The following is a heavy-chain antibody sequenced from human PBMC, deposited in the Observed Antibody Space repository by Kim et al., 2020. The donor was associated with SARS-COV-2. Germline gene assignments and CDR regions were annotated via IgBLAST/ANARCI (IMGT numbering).Heavy chain of an antibody. J-gene: IGHJ4*02. CDR3: AKNRGVFYLGESHHLAQ. D-gene: IGHD3-16*01. CDR1: GFTFNNYG. Sequence: GGSLRLSCAASGFTFNNYGLQWVRQAPGKGLEWVALISYEGSKTYYADSVKGRFTVSKDNAQETLYLHMSSLRPDDTAVYYCAKNRGVFYLGESHHLAQWGQGTLVTVSS. V-gene: IGHV3-30*18. CDR2: ISYEGSKT.